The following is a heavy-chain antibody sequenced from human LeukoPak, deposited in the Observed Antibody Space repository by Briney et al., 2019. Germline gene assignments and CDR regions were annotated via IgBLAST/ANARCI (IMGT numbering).Heavy chain of an antibody. V-gene: IGHV4-59*01. CDR3: ARGTGQWLRAVYYFDY. J-gene: IGHJ4*02. Sequence: SETLSLTCTVCGGSISSYYWSWIRQPPGKGLEWIGYIYYSGSTNYNPSLKSRVTISVDTSKNQFSLKLSSVTAADTAVYYCARGTGQWLRAVYYFDYWGQGTLVTVSS. CDR1: GGSISSYY. CDR2: IYYSGST. D-gene: IGHD5-12*01.